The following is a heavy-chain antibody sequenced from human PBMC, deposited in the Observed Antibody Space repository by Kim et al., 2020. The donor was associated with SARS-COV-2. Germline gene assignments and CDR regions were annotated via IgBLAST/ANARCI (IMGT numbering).Heavy chain of an antibody. J-gene: IGHJ5*02. Sequence: YADSVRGRFTISRDNARNSLYLQMNSLTSEDTAVDYCVKDRKTSSSFFDNWGQGALVIVSS. D-gene: IGHD6-6*01. CDR3: VKDRKTSSSFFDN. V-gene: IGHV3-11*06.